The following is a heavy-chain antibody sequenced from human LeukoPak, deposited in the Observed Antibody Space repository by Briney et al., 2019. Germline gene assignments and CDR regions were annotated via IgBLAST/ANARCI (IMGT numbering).Heavy chain of an antibody. CDR3: ARDGYGSGKGYFDY. CDR2: ISAYDGNT. D-gene: IGHD3-10*01. CDR1: GYTFTSYG. V-gene: IGHV1-18*01. J-gene: IGHJ4*02. Sequence: ASVKVSCKASGYTFTSYGFTWVRQAPGQGPEWMGWISAYDGNTNSAQKFQGRVTMTTDTSSSTAYMELQSLTSDDTAVYYCARDGYGSGKGYFDYWGQGTLVTVSS.